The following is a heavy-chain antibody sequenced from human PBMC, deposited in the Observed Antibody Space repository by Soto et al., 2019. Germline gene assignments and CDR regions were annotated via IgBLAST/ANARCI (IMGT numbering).Heavy chain of an antibody. V-gene: IGHV1-8*01. CDR1: GYIFTNND. CDR2: MNPGSGDT. D-gene: IGHD5-18*01. J-gene: IGHJ5*02. Sequence: ASVKVSCKASGYIFTNNDVSWVRQATGQGLEWMGWMNPGSGDTGYAQKFQGRVTMTRNISIATAYMELSSLRADDTAIYYCARMESFGSLNWLDPWGQGPMVTVYS. CDR3: ARMESFGSLNWLDP.